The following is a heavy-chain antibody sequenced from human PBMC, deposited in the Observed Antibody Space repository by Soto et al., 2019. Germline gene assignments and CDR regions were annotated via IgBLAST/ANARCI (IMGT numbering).Heavy chain of an antibody. CDR2: ISSTTNYI. V-gene: IGHV3-21*01. CDR3: ARESEDLTSNFDY. Sequence: PGGSLRVCCAASGFTVTRYSMNWVHQAPGKGLEWVSSISSTTNYIYYADSMKGRFTVSRDNAKNSVYLEMNSLSAEDTAAYYCARESEDLTSNFDYWGQGTLVTVSS. CDR1: GFTVTRYS. J-gene: IGHJ4*02.